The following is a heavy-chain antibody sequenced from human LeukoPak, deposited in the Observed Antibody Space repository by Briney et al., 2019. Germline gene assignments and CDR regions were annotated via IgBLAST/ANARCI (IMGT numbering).Heavy chain of an antibody. Sequence: GGSLRLSCAASGFTFSDYYMSWIRQAPGKGLEWVSTIKGIGPTTYYADSVKGRFTISRDNAKNSLFLQMSSLRADATAIYYCARAGELRYMDVWGKGTAVTVSS. CDR1: GFTFSDYY. CDR3: ARAGELRYMDV. CDR2: IKGIGPTT. V-gene: IGHV3-11*04. J-gene: IGHJ6*04. D-gene: IGHD3-16*01.